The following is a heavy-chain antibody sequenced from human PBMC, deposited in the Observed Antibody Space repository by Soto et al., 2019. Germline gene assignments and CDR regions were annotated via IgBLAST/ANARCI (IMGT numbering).Heavy chain of an antibody. CDR2: ISYDGSNK. Sequence: GGSLSLSCAASGFPFSSYGMHWVRQAPGKGLEWVAVISYDGSNKYYADSVKGRFTISRDNSKNTLYLQMNSLRAEDTAVYYCAKDSETYYYDSSGLRFDYWGQGTLVTVSS. CDR1: GFPFSSYG. CDR3: AKDSETYYYDSSGLRFDY. D-gene: IGHD3-22*01. J-gene: IGHJ4*02. V-gene: IGHV3-30*18.